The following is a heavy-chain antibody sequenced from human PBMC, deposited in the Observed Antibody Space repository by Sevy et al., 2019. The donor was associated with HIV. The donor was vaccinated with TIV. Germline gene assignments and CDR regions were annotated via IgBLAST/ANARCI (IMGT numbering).Heavy chain of an antibody. CDR2: ISSSSSYI. Sequence: GGSLRLSCAASGFTFSSYSMNWDRQAPGKGLEWVSSISSSSSYIYYADSVKGRFTISRDNAKNSLYLQMNSLRAEDTAVYYCARDYYDSSGYYSDAFDIWGQGTMVTVSS. CDR3: ARDYYDSSGYYSDAFDI. V-gene: IGHV3-21*01. J-gene: IGHJ3*02. D-gene: IGHD3-22*01. CDR1: GFTFSSYS.